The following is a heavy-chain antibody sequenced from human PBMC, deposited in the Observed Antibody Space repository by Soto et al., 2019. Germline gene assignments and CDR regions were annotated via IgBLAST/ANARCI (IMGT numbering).Heavy chain of an antibody. J-gene: IGHJ4*02. CDR1: GGTFSSYA. D-gene: IGHD3-22*01. V-gene: IGHV1-69*13. CDR3: ARGTYYYDSSGYWNY. CDR2: IIPIFGTA. Sequence: SVKVSCKASGGTFSSYAISWVRQAPGQGLEWMGGIIPIFGTANYAQKFQGRVTITADESTSTAYMELSSLRSEDTAVYYCARGTYYYDSSGYWNYWGQGTLVTVSS.